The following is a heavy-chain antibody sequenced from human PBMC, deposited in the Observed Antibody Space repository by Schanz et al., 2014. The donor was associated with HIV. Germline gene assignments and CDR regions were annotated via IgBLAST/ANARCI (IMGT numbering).Heavy chain of an antibody. CDR3: ARRRGWGSYRYFPYGLGV. J-gene: IGHJ6*02. CDR2: MNPNRGNA. CDR1: GYTFNTYD. Sequence: QVQLVQSGAEVREPGASVKVSCKASGYTFNTYDINWVRQAPGQGLEWMGWMNPNRGNAGFAQNFQGRVTLTRDTAIATAYMELTSLRPEGTAVYYCARRRGWGSYRYFPYGLGVWGQGTAVTVSS. D-gene: IGHD3-16*02. V-gene: IGHV1-8*01.